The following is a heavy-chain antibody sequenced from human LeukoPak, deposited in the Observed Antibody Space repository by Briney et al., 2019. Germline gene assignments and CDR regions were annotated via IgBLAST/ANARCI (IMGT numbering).Heavy chain of an antibody. V-gene: IGHV3-30*18. D-gene: IGHD3-3*01. Sequence: GRSLRLSCAASGFTFSSYGMHWVRQVPGKGLEWVAVISYDGSNKYYADSVKGRFTISRDNSKNTLYLQMNSLRAEDTAVYYCAKDLSVIIGYYYYGMDVWGQGTTVTVSS. J-gene: IGHJ6*02. CDR3: AKDLSVIIGYYYYGMDV. CDR1: GFTFSSYG. CDR2: ISYDGSNK.